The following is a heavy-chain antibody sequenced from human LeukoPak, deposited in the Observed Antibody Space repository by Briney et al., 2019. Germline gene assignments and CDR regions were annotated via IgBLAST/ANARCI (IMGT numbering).Heavy chain of an antibody. D-gene: IGHD3-22*01. CDR1: EYTFTSYD. Sequence: ASVKVSCKASEYTFTSYDINWVRQATGQGLEWMGWMNPNSGNTGYAQKFQGRVTMTRNTSISTAYMELSSLRSEDTAVYYCARWDFYSSCYEGDYWGQGTLVTVSS. CDR2: MNPNSGNT. J-gene: IGHJ4*02. V-gene: IGHV1-8*01. CDR3: ARWDFYSSCYEGDY.